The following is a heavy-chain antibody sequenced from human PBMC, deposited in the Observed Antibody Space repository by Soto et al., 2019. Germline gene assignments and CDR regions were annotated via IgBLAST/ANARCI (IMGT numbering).Heavy chain of an antibody. CDR1: GFTFSSYA. Sequence: EVQLLESGGGLVQPGGSLRLSCAASGFTFSSYAMSWVRQAPGKGLEWVSGISGSGGSTYYADSVKGRFTISRDNSKNTLYQQMNRRSGGDTALYSWAKGGRQRGGGYFDYWGQGTLVTVSS. V-gene: IGHV3-23*01. CDR3: AKGGRQRGGGYFDY. D-gene: IGHD6-25*01. CDR2: ISGSGGST. J-gene: IGHJ4*02.